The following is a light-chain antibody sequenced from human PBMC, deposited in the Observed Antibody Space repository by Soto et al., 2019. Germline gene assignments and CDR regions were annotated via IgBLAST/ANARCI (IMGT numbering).Light chain of an antibody. V-gene: IGKV3-20*01. CDR1: QSVRSSH. CDR2: GAS. Sequence: IVLTQSPGTLSLSPGERAALCCRASQSVRSSHLAWYQQMPGQAPRLLIYGASSRTTGIPDGFSGSGSGTDFTLTISRLEPEDFAVYYCQQYSSSPLTFGGGTKVDIK. CDR3: QQYSSSPLT. J-gene: IGKJ4*01.